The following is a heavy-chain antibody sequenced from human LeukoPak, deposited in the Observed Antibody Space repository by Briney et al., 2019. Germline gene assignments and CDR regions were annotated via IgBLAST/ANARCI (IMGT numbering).Heavy chain of an antibody. V-gene: IGHV3-43*01. D-gene: IGHD3-16*01. CDR1: GFTFDDYT. CDR2: ISWDGGST. Sequence: PGGSLRLSCAASGFTFDDYTMHWVRKAPGKGLEWVSLISWDGGSTYYADSVKGRFTISRDNSKNSLYLQMNSLRTEDTALYYCAKDNRNRGYYYMDVWGKGTTVTVSS. J-gene: IGHJ6*03. CDR3: AKDNRNRGYYYMDV.